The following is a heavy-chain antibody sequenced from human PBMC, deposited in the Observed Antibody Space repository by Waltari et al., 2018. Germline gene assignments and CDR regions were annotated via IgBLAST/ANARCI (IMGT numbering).Heavy chain of an antibody. J-gene: IGHJ6*02. V-gene: IGHV4-59*01. CDR2: GST. D-gene: IGHD6-19*01. CDR3: ASIAVAGVSYYYGMDV. Sequence: GSTNYNPSLKSRVTISVDTSKNQFSLKLSSVTAADTAVYYCASIAVAGVSYYYGMDVWGQGTTVTVSS.